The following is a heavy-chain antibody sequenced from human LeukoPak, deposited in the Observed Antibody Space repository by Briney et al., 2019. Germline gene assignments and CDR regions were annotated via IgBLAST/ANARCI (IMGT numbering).Heavy chain of an antibody. V-gene: IGHV4-31*03. Sequence: SETLSLTCTVSGGSISSGGYYWSWIRQHPGKGLEWIGYIYYSGSTYYNPSLKSRVTISVDTSKNQFSLKLSSVTAADTAVYYCATPGRSRGSSWDPFDYWGQGTLVTVSS. D-gene: IGHD6-13*01. CDR2: IYYSGST. CDR1: GGSISSGGYY. J-gene: IGHJ4*02. CDR3: ATPGRSRGSSWDPFDY.